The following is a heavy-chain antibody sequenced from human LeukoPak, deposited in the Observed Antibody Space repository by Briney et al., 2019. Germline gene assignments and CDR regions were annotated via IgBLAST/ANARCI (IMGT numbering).Heavy chain of an antibody. CDR3: ARRYTASPGERFGY. CDR2: IYYSGNT. Sequence: PSETRSLTCTVSGGSLSTYYWTWVRQPPGKGLEWVGYIYYSGNTNYNPSLSSRVTISLDTSKSQFSLMLRSLTAADTAMYYCARRYTASPGERFGYWGQGILVTVSS. V-gene: IGHV4-59*08. J-gene: IGHJ4*02. CDR1: GGSLSTYY. D-gene: IGHD2-2*02.